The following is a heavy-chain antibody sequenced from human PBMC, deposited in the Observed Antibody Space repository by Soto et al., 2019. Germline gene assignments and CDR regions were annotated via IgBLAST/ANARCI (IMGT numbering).Heavy chain of an antibody. D-gene: IGHD1-26*01. CDR2: INGDGSDT. Sequence: GGSLRLSCAASGFSFSLYWMHWVRQAPGKGLVWVSRINGDGSDTSYGYSVKGRFTTSRDNAKNTLYLHMNSLGAEDTAVYYCARDFGEVGATAVYDIWGQGTMVTVSS. CDR1: GFSFSLYW. J-gene: IGHJ3*02. V-gene: IGHV3-74*01. CDR3: ARDFGEVGATAVYDI.